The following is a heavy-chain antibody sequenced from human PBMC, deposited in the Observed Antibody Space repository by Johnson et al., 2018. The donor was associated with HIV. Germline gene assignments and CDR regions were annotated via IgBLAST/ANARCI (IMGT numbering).Heavy chain of an antibody. CDR1: GFTVSDNY. V-gene: IGHV3-11*04. CDR3: ATPQEGYSAFDI. D-gene: IGHD2-15*01. J-gene: IGHJ3*02. CDR2: ISSSGRTI. Sequence: QLVESGGGLIQPGGSLRLSCVASGFTVSDNYMTWVRQAPGKGLEWVSIISSSGRTIYYVDSVKGRFTISRDNSKNTLYLQMNSLRAEDTAVYYCATPQEGYSAFDIWGQGTMVTVSS.